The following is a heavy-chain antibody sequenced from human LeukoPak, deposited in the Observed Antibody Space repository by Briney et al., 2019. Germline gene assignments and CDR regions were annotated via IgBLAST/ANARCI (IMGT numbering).Heavy chain of an antibody. CDR2: IGTAGDT. D-gene: IGHD3-22*01. V-gene: IGHV3-13*01. Sequence: GGSLRLSCAASGFTFSSYDMHWVRQATGKGLEWVSAIGTAGDTYYPGFVKGRFTISRENAKNSLYLQMNSLRAGDTAVYYCARGDDSSGFDYWGQGTLVTVSS. CDR1: GFTFSSYD. CDR3: ARGDDSSGFDY. J-gene: IGHJ4*02.